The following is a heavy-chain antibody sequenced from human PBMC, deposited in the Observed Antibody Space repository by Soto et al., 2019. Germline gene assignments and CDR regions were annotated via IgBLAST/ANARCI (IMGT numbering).Heavy chain of an antibody. CDR3: ATPAEPLDTAMLKGLAH. Sequence: QVQLVQSGAEVKKPGSSVKVSCKASGGTFSNTAFIWVRQAPGQGLEWMGGIIPIFGAPNYAQKFQGRLMIGADASASKAYMELNTLTSEDTAVDYCATPAEPLDTAMLKGLAHWGQGTLVTVSS. CDR2: IIPIFGAP. CDR1: GGTFSNTA. D-gene: IGHD5-18*01. V-gene: IGHV1-69*01. J-gene: IGHJ4*02.